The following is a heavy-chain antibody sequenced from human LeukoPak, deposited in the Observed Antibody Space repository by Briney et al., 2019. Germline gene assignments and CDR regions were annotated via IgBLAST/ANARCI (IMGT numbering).Heavy chain of an antibody. CDR2: INHSGST. J-gene: IGHJ6*03. Sequence: PSETLSLTCAVYGGSFSGYYWSWIRQPPGKGLEWIGEINHSGSTNYNPSLKSRVTISVDTSKNQFSLRLSSVTAADTAVYYCARVRYYDFWSGYYSHDYYYYMDVWGKGTTVTVSS. CDR1: GGSFSGYY. D-gene: IGHD3-3*01. V-gene: IGHV4-34*01. CDR3: ARVRYYDFWSGYYSHDYYYYMDV.